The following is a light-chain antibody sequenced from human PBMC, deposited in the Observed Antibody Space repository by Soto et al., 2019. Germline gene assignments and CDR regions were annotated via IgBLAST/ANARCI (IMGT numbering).Light chain of an antibody. V-gene: IGKV3-20*01. CDR1: QSVGSTF. CDR3: QQYGSSPLFT. Sequence: EIVLTQSPGTLSVSPGERATLSCRASQSVGSTFLAWYQQKPGQAPRLLIYGVSKRATGIPDRFSGSGSGTDFTLTISRLEPEDFAVYYCQQYGSSPLFTFGPGTKGDS. J-gene: IGKJ3*01. CDR2: GVS.